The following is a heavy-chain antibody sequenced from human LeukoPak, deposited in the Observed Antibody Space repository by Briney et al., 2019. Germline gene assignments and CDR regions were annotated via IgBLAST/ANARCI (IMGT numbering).Heavy chain of an antibody. CDR1: GGSFSGYY. J-gene: IGHJ6*04. CDR3: ASFRGVRAYYYYYGMDV. V-gene: IGHV4-34*01. Sequence: SETLSLTCAVYGGSFSGYYWSWIRQPPGKGREWIGEINHSGSNNYNPSLKSRVTISVDTSKNQFSLKLSSVTAADTAVYYCASFRGVRAYYYYYGMDVWGKGTTVTVSS. D-gene: IGHD3-10*01. CDR2: INHSGSN.